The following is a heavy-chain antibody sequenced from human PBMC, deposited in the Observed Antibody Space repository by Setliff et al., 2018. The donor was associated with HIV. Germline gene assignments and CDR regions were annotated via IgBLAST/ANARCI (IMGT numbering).Heavy chain of an antibody. V-gene: IGHV4-59*08. CDR3: ARHQGEYYDSSGSSGWFFDL. CDR1: GGSISSYY. Sequence: SETLSLTCTVSGGSISSYYWSWIRQPPGKGLEWIGYVYYTGSTNYNPSLKSRVTISIDTSKNQFSRKLSSVTAADTAVYYCARHQGEYYDSSGSSGWFFDLWGRGTLVTVSS. CDR2: VYYTGST. D-gene: IGHD3-22*01. J-gene: IGHJ2*01.